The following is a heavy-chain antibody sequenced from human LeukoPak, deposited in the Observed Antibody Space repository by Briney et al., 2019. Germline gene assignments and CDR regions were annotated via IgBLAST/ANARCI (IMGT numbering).Heavy chain of an antibody. D-gene: IGHD6-13*01. CDR2: FYSGGST. CDR3: ARAAKIGSSLAPGHY. V-gene: IGHV3-53*01. Sequence: GGSLRLSCAASGFTVSSNYMSWVRQAPGKGLEWVSVFYSGGSTYYADSVKGRFTISRDNSKNTLYLQMNSLRAEDTAVYYCARAAKIGSSLAPGHYWGQGTLVTVSS. CDR1: GFTVSSNY. J-gene: IGHJ4*02.